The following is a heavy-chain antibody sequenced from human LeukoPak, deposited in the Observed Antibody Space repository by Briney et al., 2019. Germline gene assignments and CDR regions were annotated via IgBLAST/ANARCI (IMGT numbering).Heavy chain of an antibody. CDR2: IRYDGSNK. CDR1: GFTVSRNY. J-gene: IGHJ5*02. Sequence: GGSLRLSCAASGFTVSRNYMSWVRQAPGKGLEWVAFIRYDGSNKYYADSVKGRFTISRDNSRNTLYLQMNSLRAEDTAVYYCAKDDCSSTSCYEWFNWFDPWGQGTLVTVSS. D-gene: IGHD2-2*01. CDR3: AKDDCSSTSCYEWFNWFDP. V-gene: IGHV3-30*02.